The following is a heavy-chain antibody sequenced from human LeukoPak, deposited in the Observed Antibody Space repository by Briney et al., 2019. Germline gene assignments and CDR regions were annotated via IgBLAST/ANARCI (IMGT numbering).Heavy chain of an antibody. J-gene: IGHJ4*02. CDR2: ISGNNDNP. CDR1: GYTFSNFG. CDR3: ARDGTSTDDY. Sequence: ASVKVSCKASGYTFSNFGINWVRQAPGQGLEWIAWISGNNDNPNYGQKFQGRFTVTTDSSTSTAYMGQRNLRSDDTAVYYSARDGTSTDDYWGQGTLVTVSS. D-gene: IGHD2-2*01. V-gene: IGHV1-18*01.